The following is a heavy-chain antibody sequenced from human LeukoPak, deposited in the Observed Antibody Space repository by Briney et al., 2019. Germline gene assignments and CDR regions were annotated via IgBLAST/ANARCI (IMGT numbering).Heavy chain of an antibody. V-gene: IGHV3-11*01. Sequence: GGSLRLSCVASGFNLRNYYMSWIRQAPGGGLEWISYIRPNAVNKYYVESVKGRFTISRDNAKNSLVLQMNSLRGEDTAVYYCAGSGSPDDYWGQGTLVSVSS. CDR1: GFNLRNYY. D-gene: IGHD3-10*01. CDR3: AGSGSPDDY. J-gene: IGHJ4*02. CDR2: IRPNAVNK.